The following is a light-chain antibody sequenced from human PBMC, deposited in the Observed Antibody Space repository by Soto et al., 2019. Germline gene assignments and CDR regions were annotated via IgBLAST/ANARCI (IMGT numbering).Light chain of an antibody. CDR3: QQAYSFTWT. J-gene: IGKJ1*01. CDR2: ASS. V-gene: IGKV1-39*01. Sequence: NNYLNWYQHKPGKAPKFLIFASSSLQSGVPSRFSGSASGTDFTLTIDNLQTEDYATYFCQQAYSFTWTFCQGTKVDIK. CDR1: NNY.